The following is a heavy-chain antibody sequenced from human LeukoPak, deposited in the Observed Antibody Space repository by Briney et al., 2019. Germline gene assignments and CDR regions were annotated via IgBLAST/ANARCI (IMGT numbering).Heavy chain of an antibody. J-gene: IGHJ4*02. Sequence: GGSLRLSCAASGFAFSIYTMHWVRQAPGKGLESAATISYDGRNKYYADSVKGRFTISRDNSKNTLYLEMNSLRAEDTAVYFCARGGGDGYNFGYWGQGTLVTVSS. CDR2: ISYDGRNK. CDR1: GFAFSIYT. V-gene: IGHV3-30*04. D-gene: IGHD5-24*01. CDR3: ARGGGDGYNFGY.